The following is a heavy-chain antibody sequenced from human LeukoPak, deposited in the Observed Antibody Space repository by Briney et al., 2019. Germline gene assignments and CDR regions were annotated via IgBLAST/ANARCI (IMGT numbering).Heavy chain of an antibody. CDR3: VRGRGNGRPENYFDY. Sequence: GASVKVSCTASGYTFTSYDINWVRQATGQGLEWMGWMNPNSGNPGYPQTFQGRVTMTRNTSTSTAYMELSSLRSEDTAVYYCVRGRGNGRPENYFDYWGQGTLVTVSS. D-gene: IGHD2-8*01. CDR1: GYTFTSYD. V-gene: IGHV1-8*01. CDR2: MNPNSGNP. J-gene: IGHJ4*02.